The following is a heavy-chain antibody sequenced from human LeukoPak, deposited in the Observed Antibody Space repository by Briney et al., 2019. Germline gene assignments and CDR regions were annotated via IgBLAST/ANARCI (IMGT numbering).Heavy chain of an antibody. CDR2: IYPGDSDT. D-gene: IGHD6-13*01. Sequence: GESLRISCKGSGYSFTSYWIGWVRQMPGKGLEWMGIIYPGDSDTRYSPPFQGQVTISADKSISTAYLQWSSLKASDTAMYYCARQRSRNRYYYYYMDVWGKGTTVTVSS. CDR1: GYSFTSYW. CDR3: ARQRSRNRYYYYYMDV. V-gene: IGHV5-51*01. J-gene: IGHJ6*03.